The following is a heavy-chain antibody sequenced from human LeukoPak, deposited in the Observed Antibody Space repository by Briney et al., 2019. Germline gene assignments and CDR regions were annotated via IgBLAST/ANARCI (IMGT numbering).Heavy chain of an antibody. CDR3: ASHSGYDYFDY. Sequence: PSETLSLTCTVSGGSVSSYYWSWIRQPPGKGLEWIVYKYNSGSTNYNPSLKSRVTISVDTSKNQFSLKLSSVTAADTAVYYCASHSGYDYFDYWGQGTLVTVSS. D-gene: IGHD5-12*01. CDR2: KYNSGST. J-gene: IGHJ4*02. CDR1: GGSVSSYY. V-gene: IGHV4-59*02.